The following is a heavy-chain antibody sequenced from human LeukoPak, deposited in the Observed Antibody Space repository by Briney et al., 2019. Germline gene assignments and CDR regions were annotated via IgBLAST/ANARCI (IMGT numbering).Heavy chain of an antibody. Sequence: SETLSLTCAVYGASFSGYYWSWLRQPPGKGLEWLGEINHSGSTNYNPSLKSRVTISVDTSKDQFSLKLSSVTAADTAVYYCARGRTSSWYGHNWFDPWGQGTLVTVSS. D-gene: IGHD6-13*01. CDR3: ARGRTSSWYGHNWFDP. CDR1: GASFSGYY. V-gene: IGHV4-34*01. CDR2: INHSGST. J-gene: IGHJ5*02.